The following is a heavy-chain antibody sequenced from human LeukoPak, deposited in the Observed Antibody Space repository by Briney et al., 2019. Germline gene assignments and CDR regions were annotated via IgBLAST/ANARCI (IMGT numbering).Heavy chain of an antibody. Sequence: SETLSLTCAVYGGSFSGYYWSWIRQPAGKGLEWIGRIYTSGSTNYNPSLKSRVTISVDTSKKQFSLKLSSVTAADTAVYYCARDRVDYYYYYMDVWGKGTTVTVSS. V-gene: IGHV4-4*07. CDR2: IYTSGST. CDR3: ARDRVDYYYYYMDV. D-gene: IGHD2-21*01. J-gene: IGHJ6*03. CDR1: GGSFSGYY.